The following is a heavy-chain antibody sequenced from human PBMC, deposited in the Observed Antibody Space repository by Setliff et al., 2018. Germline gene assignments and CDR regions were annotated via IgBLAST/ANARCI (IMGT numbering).Heavy chain of an antibody. V-gene: IGHV1-18*01. Sequence: GASVKVSCKASGYTFTSYGISWVRQAPGQGLEWMGWISAYNGNTNYSQKFQGRVTITRDTSASTAYMELSSLRSEDTAVYYCASDAVAGTFDYWGQGTLVTVSS. CDR2: ISAYNGNT. CDR1: GYTFTSYG. CDR3: ASDAVAGTFDY. D-gene: IGHD6-19*01. J-gene: IGHJ4*02.